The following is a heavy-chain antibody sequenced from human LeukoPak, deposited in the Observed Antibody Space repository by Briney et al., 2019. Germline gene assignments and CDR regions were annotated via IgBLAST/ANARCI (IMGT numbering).Heavy chain of an antibody. V-gene: IGHV3-23*01. Sequence: GGSLGLSCAASGFTFSSYAMSWVHQAPGKGLEWVSAISGSGGSTYYADSVKGRFTISRDNSKNTLYLQMNSLRAEDTAVYYCAKDLNLVIVPSFCDYWGQGTLVTVSS. CDR1: GFTFSSYA. CDR2: ISGSGGST. J-gene: IGHJ4*02. D-gene: IGHD2/OR15-2a*01. CDR3: AKDLNLVIVPSFCDY.